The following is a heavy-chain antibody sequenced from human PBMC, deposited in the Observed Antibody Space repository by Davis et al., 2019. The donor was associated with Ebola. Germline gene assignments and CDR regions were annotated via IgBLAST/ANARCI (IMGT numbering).Heavy chain of an antibody. Sequence: GESLKISCKGSGYTSSNYWIGWVRQMPGKGLEWMGIIYPGDSDTRYSPSFQGQVTISADKSISTAYLQWSSLKASDTAMYYCARRIRGYSGYDFDYFDYWGQGTLVTVSS. V-gene: IGHV5-51*01. CDR3: ARRIRGYSGYDFDYFDY. CDR2: IYPGDSDT. CDR1: GYTSSNYW. J-gene: IGHJ4*02. D-gene: IGHD5-12*01.